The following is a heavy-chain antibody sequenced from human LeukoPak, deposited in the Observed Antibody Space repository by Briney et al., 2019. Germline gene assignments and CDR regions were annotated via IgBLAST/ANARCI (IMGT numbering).Heavy chain of an antibody. J-gene: IGHJ6*02. CDR3: ARVPTHRQWRPLNYGMDV. CDR2: IYYTGST. D-gene: IGHD6-19*01. CDR1: GGSISSSDYY. Sequence: PSETLSLTCTVSGGSISSSDYYWSWIRQPPGKGLEWLGNIYYTGSTSYNPSLKSRVTISVDTSKNQFSLKLSSVTAADTAVYYCARVPTHRQWRPLNYGMDVWGQGTTVTVSS. V-gene: IGHV4-39*07.